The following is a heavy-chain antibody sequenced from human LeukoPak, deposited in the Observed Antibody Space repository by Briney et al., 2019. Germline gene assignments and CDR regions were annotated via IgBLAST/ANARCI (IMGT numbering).Heavy chain of an antibody. CDR2: ISGGGENT. CDR3: AKPRAMTTGVGRYFDL. D-gene: IGHD1-1*01. J-gene: IGHJ2*01. CDR1: GFTFTSYA. V-gene: IGHV3-23*01. Sequence: GGSLRLSCGASGFTFTSYAMSWIRQAPGKGLEWVSAISGGGENTYYGDSVKGRFTISRDNSKNTLYLQMNSLRAENTATYYCAKPRAMTTGVGRYFDLWGRGTLVTVSS.